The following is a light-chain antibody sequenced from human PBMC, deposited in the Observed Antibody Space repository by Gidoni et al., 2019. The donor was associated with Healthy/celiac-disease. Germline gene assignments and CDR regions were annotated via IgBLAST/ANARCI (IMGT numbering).Light chain of an antibody. Sequence: AIRITQSPSSLSASTGDRVTITCRASQGISSYLAWYQQKPGKAPKLLIYAASTLQSGVPSRFSGSGSGTDFTLTISCLQSEEFATYYCQQYYSYSWTFGQGTKVEIK. CDR3: QQYYSYSWT. V-gene: IGKV1-8*01. CDR2: AAS. J-gene: IGKJ1*01. CDR1: QGISSY.